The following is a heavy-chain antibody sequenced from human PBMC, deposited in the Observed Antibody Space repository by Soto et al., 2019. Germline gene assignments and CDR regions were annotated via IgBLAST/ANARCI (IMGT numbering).Heavy chain of an antibody. Sequence: PGESLKISCKGSGYSFTNYWIGWVRQMPGKGLELMRIIYPGDSDTRYSPSFQGQVTISADKSISTAYLQWSSLKASDTAMYYCARQNGPNAVSPYFDYWGQGTLVTVSS. D-gene: IGHD1-1*01. CDR1: GYSFTNYW. CDR2: IYPGDSDT. V-gene: IGHV5-51*01. J-gene: IGHJ4*02. CDR3: ARQNGPNAVSPYFDY.